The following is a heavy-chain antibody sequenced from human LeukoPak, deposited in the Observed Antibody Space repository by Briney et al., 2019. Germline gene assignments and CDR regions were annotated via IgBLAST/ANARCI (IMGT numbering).Heavy chain of an antibody. J-gene: IGHJ4*02. CDR2: ISGSGGST. V-gene: IGHV3-23*01. CDR3: AKDPRIVVVPAALLDY. CDR1: GFTFSSYA. Sequence: GGSLRLSCAASGFTFSSYAMSWVRQAPGKGREWVSAISGSGGSTYYADSVKGRFTISRDNSKNTLYLQMNSLRAEDTAVYYCAKDPRIVVVPAALLDYWGQGTLVTVSS. D-gene: IGHD2-2*01.